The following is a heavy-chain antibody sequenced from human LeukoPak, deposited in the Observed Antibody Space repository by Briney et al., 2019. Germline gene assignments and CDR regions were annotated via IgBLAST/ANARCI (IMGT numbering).Heavy chain of an antibody. D-gene: IGHD1-14*01. Sequence: GGSLRLSCAASGLTFSSHWMHWVRHAPGKGLVWVSRITNDGSSTTYADSVKGRFTISRDNAKNMLYLQVNSLRAEDTAVYYCATRQGGNPAYWGQGTLVTVSS. CDR2: ITNDGSST. J-gene: IGHJ4*02. CDR1: GLTFSSHW. V-gene: IGHV3-74*01. CDR3: ATRQGGNPAY.